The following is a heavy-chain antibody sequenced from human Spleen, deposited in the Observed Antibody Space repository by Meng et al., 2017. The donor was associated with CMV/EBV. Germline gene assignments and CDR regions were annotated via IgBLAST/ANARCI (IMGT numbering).Heavy chain of an antibody. J-gene: IGHJ5*02. V-gene: IGHV4-39*07. CDR1: GGSISSSRYY. CDR2: IYYSGST. Sequence: QLQLQESGPGLVKPSXXLSLPXPVSGGSISSSRYYWGWIRQPPGKGLEWIGSIYYSGSTYYNPSLKSRVTISVDTSKNQFSLKLSSVTAADTAVYYCARVRIAARPDWFDPWGQGTLVTVSS. D-gene: IGHD6-6*01. CDR3: ARVRIAARPDWFDP.